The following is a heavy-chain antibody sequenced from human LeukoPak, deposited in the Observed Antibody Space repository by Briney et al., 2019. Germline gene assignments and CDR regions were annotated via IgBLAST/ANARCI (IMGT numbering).Heavy chain of an antibody. J-gene: IGHJ4*02. Sequence: GGSLRLSCAASGFTFSSYAMHWVRQAPGKGLEWVAVISYDGSNKYYADSVKGRFTISKDNSKNTLYLQMNSLRAEDTAVYYCARVHSSGWYYFDYWGQGTLVTVSS. V-gene: IGHV3-30-3*01. CDR3: ARVHSSGWYYFDY. CDR1: GFTFSSYA. D-gene: IGHD6-19*01. CDR2: ISYDGSNK.